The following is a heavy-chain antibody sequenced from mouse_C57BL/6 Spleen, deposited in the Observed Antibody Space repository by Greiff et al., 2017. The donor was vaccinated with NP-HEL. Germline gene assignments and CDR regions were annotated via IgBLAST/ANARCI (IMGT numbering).Heavy chain of an antibody. D-gene: IGHD1-2*01. V-gene: IGHV1-77*01. CDR2: IGPGSGRT. Sequence: VKLQESGAELVKPGASVKISCKASGYTFTDYYINWVKQRPGQGLAWIGKIGPGSGRTYYNEQFKGKATLTADKSSSTAYMQLSSLTSEDSAVYFCAKGITTASSPFAYWGQGTLVTVSA. J-gene: IGHJ3*01. CDR1: GYTFTDYY. CDR3: AKGITTASSPFAY.